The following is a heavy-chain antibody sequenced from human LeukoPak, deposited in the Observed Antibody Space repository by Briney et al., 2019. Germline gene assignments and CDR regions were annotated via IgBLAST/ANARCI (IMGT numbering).Heavy chain of an antibody. D-gene: IGHD5-12*01. Sequence: ASVKVSCKASGYTFTSYGISWVRQAPGQGLEWMGWISAYNGNTNYAQKLQGRVTMTTDTSTSTAYMELRSLRSDDTAVYYCARCIYSGYDLVIGWFDPWGQGTLVTVSS. CDR1: GYTFTSYG. CDR2: ISAYNGNT. CDR3: ARCIYSGYDLVIGWFDP. J-gene: IGHJ5*02. V-gene: IGHV1-18*01.